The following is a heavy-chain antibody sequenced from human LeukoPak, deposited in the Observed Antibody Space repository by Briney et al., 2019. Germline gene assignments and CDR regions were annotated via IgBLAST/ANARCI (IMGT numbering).Heavy chain of an antibody. Sequence: SETLSLTCAVYGGSFSGYYWSWIRQPPGKGPEWIGEINHSGSTNYNPSLKSRVTISVDTSKNQFSLKLSSVTAADTAVYYCARGLIGSNRDAFDIWGQGTMVTVSS. V-gene: IGHV4-34*01. D-gene: IGHD6-25*01. CDR2: INHSGST. CDR3: ARGLIGSNRDAFDI. J-gene: IGHJ3*02. CDR1: GGSFSGYY.